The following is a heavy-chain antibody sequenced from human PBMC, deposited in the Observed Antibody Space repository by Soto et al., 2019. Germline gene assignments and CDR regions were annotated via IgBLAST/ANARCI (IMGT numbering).Heavy chain of an antibody. J-gene: IGHJ5*02. Sequence: DVQLLESGGGLVQPGGSLRLSCAASGFTFSDYAMNWGRQAPGKGLEWGSSIGGTGGDTYYADSVKGRFTVSRDNSKNRLYLQMNSLRAEDTAIYYCARDAVPYNGRWDWFDPWGQGTLVIVSS. V-gene: IGHV3-23*01. CDR1: GFTFSDYA. CDR2: IGGTGGDT. CDR3: ARDAVPYNGRWDWFDP. D-gene: IGHD1-20*01.